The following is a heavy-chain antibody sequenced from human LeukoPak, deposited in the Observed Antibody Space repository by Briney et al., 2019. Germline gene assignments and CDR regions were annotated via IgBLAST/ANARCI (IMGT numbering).Heavy chain of an antibody. Sequence: ASVKVSCKTSDYTFTSYGISWVRQAPGQGLEWMGWINTYTGNTNYAQKFQGRVTMTTDTSTSTACMELRSLRSDDAAVYYCARQAAGYSSGWYQFHFDYWGQGTLVTVSS. CDR1: DYTFTSYG. D-gene: IGHD6-19*01. J-gene: IGHJ4*02. V-gene: IGHV1-18*04. CDR3: ARQAAGYSSGWYQFHFDY. CDR2: INTYTGNT.